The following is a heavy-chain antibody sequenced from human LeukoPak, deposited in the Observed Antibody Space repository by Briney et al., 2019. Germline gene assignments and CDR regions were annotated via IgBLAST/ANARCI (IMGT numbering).Heavy chain of an antibody. CDR1: GYIFTDYY. V-gene: IGHV1/OR15-1*04. CDR2: INPNSGGT. CDR3: ARGPGDFWSGYYYYFDY. Sequence: GASVKVSCKASGYIFTDYYMHWVRQAPGQELGWMGRINPNSGGTNYAQKFQGRVTMTRNTSISTAYMELSSLRSEDTAVYYCARGPGDFWSGYYYYFDYWGQGTLVTVSS. J-gene: IGHJ4*02. D-gene: IGHD3-3*01.